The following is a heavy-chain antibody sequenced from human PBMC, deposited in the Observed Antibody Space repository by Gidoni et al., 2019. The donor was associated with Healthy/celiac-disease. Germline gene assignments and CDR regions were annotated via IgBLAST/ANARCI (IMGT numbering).Heavy chain of an antibody. CDR2: INSDGSSP. CDR3: ARVSGIWVGDIVVVPAASSYGMDV. CDR1: GFTFSSYW. J-gene: IGHJ6*02. D-gene: IGHD2-2*01. V-gene: IGHV3-74*01. Sequence: EVQLVESGGGLVQPGGSLRLSCAASGFTFSSYWMHLVRHAPGKGLVWVSRINSDGSSPSYADSVKGRFTISRDNAKNTLYLQMNSLRAEDTAVYYCARVSGIWVGDIVVVPAASSYGMDVWGQGTTVTVSS.